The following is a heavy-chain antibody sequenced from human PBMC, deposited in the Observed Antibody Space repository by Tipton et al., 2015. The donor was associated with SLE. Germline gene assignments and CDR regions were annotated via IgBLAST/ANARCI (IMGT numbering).Heavy chain of an antibody. J-gene: IGHJ3*02. CDR1: GGSISSSSYY. CDR3: ARVWIYEILTGYNAFDI. V-gene: IGHV4-39*07. Sequence: GLVKPSETLSLTCTVSGGSISSSSYYWGWIRQPPGKGLEWIGSIYYSGSTYYNPSLKSRVTISVDTSKNQFSLNLSYVTAADTAVYYCARVWIYEILTGYNAFDIWGQGTVVTVSS. CDR2: IYYSGST. D-gene: IGHD3-9*01.